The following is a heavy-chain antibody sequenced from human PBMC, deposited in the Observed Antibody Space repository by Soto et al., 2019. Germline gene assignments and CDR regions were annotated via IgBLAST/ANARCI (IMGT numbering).Heavy chain of an antibody. CDR1: GGSFSGYY. V-gene: IGHV4-34*01. D-gene: IGHD6-6*01. Sequence: PSETLSLTCAVYGGSFSGYYWSWIRQPPGKGLEWIGEINHSGSTNYNPSLKSRVTISVDTSKNQFSLKLSSVTAADTAVYYCARERWSQQLVFDYWGQGTLVTVSS. J-gene: IGHJ4*02. CDR2: INHSGST. CDR3: ARERWSQQLVFDY.